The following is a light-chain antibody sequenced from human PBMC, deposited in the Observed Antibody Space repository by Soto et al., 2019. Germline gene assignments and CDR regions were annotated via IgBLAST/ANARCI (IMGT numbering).Light chain of an antibody. J-gene: IGKJ1*01. Sequence: ENVLTQSPATLSLSPGDRATLSCRASQSVRSYLAWYQQKPGQAPRLLISDASNRATGVPARFSGSGSVTDFTLTISSLEPEDYAVYYCQQRSSGWTFGPGNKVEI. CDR1: QSVRSY. CDR2: DAS. CDR3: QQRSSGWT. V-gene: IGKV3-11*01.